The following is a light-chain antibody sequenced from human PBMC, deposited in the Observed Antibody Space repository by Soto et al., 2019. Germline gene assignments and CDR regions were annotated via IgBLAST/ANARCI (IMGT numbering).Light chain of an antibody. J-gene: IGKJ5*01. CDR2: GAS. Sequence: EIVMTQSPATLSVSPGERATLSCRASQSVSSNLAWYQQKPGQAPRLLIYGASTRATGIPARFSGSGSGTEFTLSISSLQSEDFAVYSCQQDNNWLITFGQGTRLESK. V-gene: IGKV3-15*01. CDR3: QQDNNWLIT. CDR1: QSVSSN.